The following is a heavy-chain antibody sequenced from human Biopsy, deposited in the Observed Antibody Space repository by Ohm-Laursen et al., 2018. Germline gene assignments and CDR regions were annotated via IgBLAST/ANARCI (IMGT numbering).Heavy chain of an antibody. CDR1: GGSINSGGHF. J-gene: IGHJ4*02. V-gene: IGHV4-31*01. D-gene: IGHD2-8*02. Sequence: TLSLTCSVSGGSINSGGHFWGWVRQSPGKGLEWIGYIYDNGDTYYNPSLMSLVSISADTSKNQVSLRLNSVTAADTAVYYCTGDSGGLGDYWGQGTLVTVSS. CDR3: TGDSGGLGDY. CDR2: IYDNGDT.